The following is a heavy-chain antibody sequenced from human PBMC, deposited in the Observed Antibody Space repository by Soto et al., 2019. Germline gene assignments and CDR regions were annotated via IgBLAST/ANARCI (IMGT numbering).Heavy chain of an antibody. D-gene: IGHD2-21*02. Sequence: QITLKESGTTLVKPTQTLTLTCTFSGFSLSNSGVGVGWIRQPTGTALEWLALIYWNDDKRYITSLKSRLTIIKDTSKNQVVLTMTNMDPVDTATYDCAQAGGDCYSDWGQGTLVTVSS. CDR2: IYWNDDK. CDR3: AQAGGDCYSD. CDR1: GFSLSNSGVG. J-gene: IGHJ4*02. V-gene: IGHV2-5*01.